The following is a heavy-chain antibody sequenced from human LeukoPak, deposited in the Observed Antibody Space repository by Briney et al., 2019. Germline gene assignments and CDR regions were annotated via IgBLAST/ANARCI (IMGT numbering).Heavy chain of an antibody. Sequence: ASVKVSCKASGYTFTGYYMHWVRQAPGQGLEWMGRINPNSGGTNYAQKFQGRVTMTRDTSISTAYMELSSLRSEDTAVYYCARALTMVRGVIPPFGYWGQGTLVTVSS. CDR2: INPNSGGT. CDR1: GYTFTGYY. CDR3: ARALTMVRGVIPPFGY. J-gene: IGHJ4*02. D-gene: IGHD3-10*01. V-gene: IGHV1-2*06.